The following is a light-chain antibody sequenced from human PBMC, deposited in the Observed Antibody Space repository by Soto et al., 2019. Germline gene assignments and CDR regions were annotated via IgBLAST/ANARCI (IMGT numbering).Light chain of an antibody. CDR2: EAT. CDR3: ISYTITSTLV. CDR1: TNDVGANNY. V-gene: IGLV2-14*01. Sequence: QSALTQAASVSGSPGQSITISCTGTTNDVGANNYVSWYQRHPDKAPKILIYEATNRPSGVSHRFSGSKSGNTASLTISGLQAEDEADYFCISYTITSTLVFGGGTKLTVL. J-gene: IGLJ2*01.